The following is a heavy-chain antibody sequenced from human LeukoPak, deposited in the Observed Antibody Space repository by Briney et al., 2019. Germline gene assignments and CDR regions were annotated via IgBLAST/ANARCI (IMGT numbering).Heavy chain of an antibody. CDR2: IIPILGIA. CDR1: GGTFSSYA. D-gene: IGHD1-26*01. V-gene: IGHV1-69*04. J-gene: IGHJ4*02. CDR3: ASVDGSYLLDY. Sequence: GSSVKVSCKASGGTFSSYAISWVRQPPGQGLELMGRIIPILGIANYAQKFQGRVTITADKSTSLVYMELSSLRSEDTAVYYCASVDGSYLLDYWGQGTLVTVSS.